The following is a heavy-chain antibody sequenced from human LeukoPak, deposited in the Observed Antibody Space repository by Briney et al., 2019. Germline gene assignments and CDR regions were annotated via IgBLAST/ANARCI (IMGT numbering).Heavy chain of an antibody. CDR2: INSRSSTI. V-gene: IGHV3-48*02. D-gene: IGHD2-15*01. Sequence: GGSLRLSCAASGFTLRNFWMNWVRQAPGKGLEWVSYINSRSSTIYYEDSVKGRFAISRDNAKNSVYLQMNSLRDEDTAVYYCAKMGPNCSGGTCYFDLWGQGTLVTVSS. CDR1: GFTLRNFW. CDR3: AKMGPNCSGGTCYFDL. J-gene: IGHJ4*02.